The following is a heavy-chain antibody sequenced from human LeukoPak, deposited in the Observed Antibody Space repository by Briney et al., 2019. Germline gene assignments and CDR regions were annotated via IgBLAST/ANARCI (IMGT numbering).Heavy chain of an antibody. CDR1: GASISSYY. D-gene: IGHD3-10*01. CDR2: IYYTGST. V-gene: IGHV4-59*01. Sequence: SETLSLTCSVSGASISSYYWSRIRQPPGKGLEWIAYIYYTGSTNYNPSLKSRVTISLDTSKNQFSLMVNSVTTTDTAVYYCARKRGYYGSGSFDYWGQGNPVTVSS. CDR3: ARKRGYYGSGSFDY. J-gene: IGHJ4*02.